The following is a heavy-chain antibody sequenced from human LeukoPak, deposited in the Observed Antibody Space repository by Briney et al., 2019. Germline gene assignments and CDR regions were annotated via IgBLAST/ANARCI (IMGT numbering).Heavy chain of an antibody. Sequence: GGSLRLSCAVSGFTFSSYSMNWVRQAPGKGLEWVSSISGSSSYIYYADSVKGRFTISRDNAKNSLFLQMNSLRAEDTAVYYCARGYYDSSGYYGLPDDAFDIWGQGTMVTVSS. D-gene: IGHD3-22*01. J-gene: IGHJ3*02. CDR3: ARGYYDSSGYYGLPDDAFDI. CDR1: GFTFSSYS. CDR2: ISGSSSYI. V-gene: IGHV3-21*01.